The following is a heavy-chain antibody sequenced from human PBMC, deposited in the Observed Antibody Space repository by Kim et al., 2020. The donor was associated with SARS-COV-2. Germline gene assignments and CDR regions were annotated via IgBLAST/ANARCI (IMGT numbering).Heavy chain of an antibody. Sequence: GGSLRLSCAASGFTFDDYAMHWVRQAPGKGLEWVSGISWNSGSIGYADSVKGRFTISRDNAKNSLYLQMNSLRAEDTALYYCAKDFSYDYVWGSYRYTGGGFDYWGQGTLVTVSS. CDR3: AKDFSYDYVWGSYRYTGGGFDY. V-gene: IGHV3-9*01. J-gene: IGHJ4*02. CDR2: ISWNSGSI. CDR1: GFTFDDYA. D-gene: IGHD3-16*02.